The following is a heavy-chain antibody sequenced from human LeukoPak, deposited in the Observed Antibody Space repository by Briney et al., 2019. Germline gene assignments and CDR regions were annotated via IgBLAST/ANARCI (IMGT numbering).Heavy chain of an antibody. CDR3: ARGDRLGYCTSGVCYPTDY. D-gene: IGHD2-8*01. CDR1: GFTFSSYV. CDR2: ISGSGTNT. J-gene: IGHJ4*02. Sequence: GGSLRLSCAASGFTFSSYVMSWVRQAPGKGLEWVSGISGSGTNTYYADSVKGRFTISRDNAKNSLYLQMNSLRAEDTAVYYCARGDRLGYCTSGVCYPTDYWGQGTLVTVSS. V-gene: IGHV3-21*01.